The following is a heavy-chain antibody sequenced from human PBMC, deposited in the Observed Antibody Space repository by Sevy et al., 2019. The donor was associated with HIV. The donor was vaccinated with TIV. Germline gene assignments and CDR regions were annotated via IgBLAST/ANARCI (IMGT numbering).Heavy chain of an antibody. Sequence: GGSLRLSCSASGFTFSSYALHWVRQAPGKGLEYVSAISSNGGSTYYADSVKGRFTISRDNSKNTLYLQMSSLRAEDTAVYYCVKDYYDFWRGYYTLFDYWGQGTLVTVSS. CDR2: ISSNGGST. CDR1: GFTFSSYA. V-gene: IGHV3-64D*06. D-gene: IGHD3-3*01. CDR3: VKDYYDFWRGYYTLFDY. J-gene: IGHJ4*02.